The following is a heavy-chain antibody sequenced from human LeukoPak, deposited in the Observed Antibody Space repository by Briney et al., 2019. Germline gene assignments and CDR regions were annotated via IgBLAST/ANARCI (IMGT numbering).Heavy chain of an antibody. V-gene: IGHV3-23*01. D-gene: IGHD2-15*01. CDR3: AKRIGYCSGGSCYHDAFDI. J-gene: IGHJ3*02. CDR2: TSGSGGST. Sequence: PGGSLRLSCAASGFTFSSYAMSWVRQAPGKGLEWVSATSGSGGSTYYADSVKGRFTISRDNSKNTLYLQMNSLRAEDTAVYYCAKRIGYCSGGSCYHDAFDIWGQGTMVTVSS. CDR1: GFTFSSYA.